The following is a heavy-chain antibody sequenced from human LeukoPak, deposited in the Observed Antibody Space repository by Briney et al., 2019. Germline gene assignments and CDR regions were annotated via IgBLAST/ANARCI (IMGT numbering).Heavy chain of an antibody. D-gene: IGHD4-23*01. Sequence: PGGSLRLSCAASGFSFSSYWMSWVRQAPEKGLEWVANIKQDGSDKYYLTSVRGRFTISRDNAKNSLFLQMNSLRVEDTAVYYCARGGGHLDCWGQGTLVTVSS. CDR1: GFSFSSYW. CDR2: IKQDGSDK. CDR3: ARGGGHLDC. V-gene: IGHV3-7*03. J-gene: IGHJ4*02.